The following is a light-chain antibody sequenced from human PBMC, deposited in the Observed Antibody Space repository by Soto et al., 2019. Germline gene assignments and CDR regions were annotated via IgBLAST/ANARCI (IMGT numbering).Light chain of an antibody. Sequence: EIVLSQSPCTLSMSPGERATLSCRASQSISSDLAWYQQKPGQAPRLLIYDASARATGIAARFSGSGSGTEFTLTISSLQSEDFAVYYCQQYNNWPLTFAGGTKVDIK. CDR2: DAS. CDR3: QQYNNWPLT. J-gene: IGKJ4*02. CDR1: QSISSD. V-gene: IGKV3-15*01.